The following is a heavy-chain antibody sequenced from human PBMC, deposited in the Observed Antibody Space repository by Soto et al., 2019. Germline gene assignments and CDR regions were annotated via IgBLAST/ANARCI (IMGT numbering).Heavy chain of an antibody. CDR1: GYSFTSYW. CDR3: ARHVKGYCSSTSCQPPYYYYYLDV. CDR2: IYPGDSDT. D-gene: IGHD2-2*01. J-gene: IGHJ6*03. Sequence: GESLKISCKGSGYSFTSYWIGWVRQMPGKGLEWMGIIYPGDSDTRYSPSFQGQVTISADKSISTAYLQWSSLKASDTAMYYCARHVKGYCSSTSCQPPYYYYYLDVWGKATTVIVSS. V-gene: IGHV5-51*01.